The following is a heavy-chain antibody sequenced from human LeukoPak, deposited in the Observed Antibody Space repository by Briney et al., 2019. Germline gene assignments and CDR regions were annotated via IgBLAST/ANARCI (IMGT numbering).Heavy chain of an antibody. CDR3: ARDRRRDGYKSDAFDI. CDR2: IWYDGSNE. Sequence: PARSLRLSCAASGFIFSTYGMHWVRQAPGKGLEWGAVIWYDGSNEYYADSLKGRFTISRDNSKNTLYLQMNSVRAEDTAVYYCARDRRRDGYKSDAFDIWGQGTMVTVSS. CDR1: GFIFSTYG. V-gene: IGHV3-33*01. J-gene: IGHJ3*02. D-gene: IGHD5-24*01.